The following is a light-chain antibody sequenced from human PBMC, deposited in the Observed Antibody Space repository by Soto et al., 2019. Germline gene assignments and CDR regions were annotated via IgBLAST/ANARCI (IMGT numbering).Light chain of an antibody. Sequence: QSALTQPASVSGSPGQSITISCTGTNSDIGHYNFFSWYQQHPGKAPKLMISEVNKRPSGVSNRFSGSKSANTASLTISGLQTEDEADYYCCSFAGSHTWVFGGGTQLTVL. CDR2: EVN. J-gene: IGLJ3*02. CDR3: CSFAGSHTWV. CDR1: NSDIGHYNF. V-gene: IGLV2-23*02.